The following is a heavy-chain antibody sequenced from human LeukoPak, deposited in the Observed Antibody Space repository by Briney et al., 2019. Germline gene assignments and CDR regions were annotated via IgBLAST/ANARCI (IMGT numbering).Heavy chain of an antibody. CDR1: GGSISSYY. J-gene: IGHJ4*02. Sequence: SETLSLTCTVSGGSISSYYWSWIRQPPGKGLEWIGYIYYSGSTNYNPSLKSRVTISVDTSKNQFSLKLSSVTAADAAVYYCARDKDDLGAGGFDYWGQGTLVTVSS. CDR3: ARDKDDLGAGGFDY. CDR2: IYYSGST. D-gene: IGHD3-16*01. V-gene: IGHV4-59*01.